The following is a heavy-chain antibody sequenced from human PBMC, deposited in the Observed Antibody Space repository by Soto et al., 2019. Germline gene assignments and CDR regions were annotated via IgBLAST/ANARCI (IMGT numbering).Heavy chain of an antibody. CDR1: GFTVSTNY. V-gene: IGHV3-53*01. J-gene: IGHJ3*02. CDR2: IFASGKT. D-gene: IGHD3-22*01. Sequence: EAQLVESGGGLIQPGGSLRLSCAASGFTVSTNYMAWVRRAAGKGLEWVSVIFASGKTYYADAVKGRFTVSRDNSQNTLFLQPSSLRVEDTAVYYCAGESPGFYGMSFDIWGQGTVVTVSS. CDR3: AGESPGFYGMSFDI.